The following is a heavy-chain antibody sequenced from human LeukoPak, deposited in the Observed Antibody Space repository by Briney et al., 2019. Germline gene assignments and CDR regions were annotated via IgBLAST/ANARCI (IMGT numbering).Heavy chain of an antibody. V-gene: IGHV5-51*01. CDR2: IYPDDSDT. CDR1: GYDFSSHW. D-gene: IGHD1-26*01. J-gene: IGHJ5*02. Sequence: GESLKISCMGSGYDFSSHWIAWVRQMPGKGLEWMGIIYPDDSDTRYSPSFQGHVAISADKSISTTYLQWSSLKASDTATYYCLRRAVGGTGRWFDPWGQGTLVTVSS. CDR3: LRRAVGGTGRWFDP.